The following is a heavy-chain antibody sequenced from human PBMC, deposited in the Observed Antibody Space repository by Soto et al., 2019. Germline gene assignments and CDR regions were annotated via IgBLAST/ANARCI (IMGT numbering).Heavy chain of an antibody. V-gene: IGHV4-34*01. CDR2: INHSGST. Sequence: KASETLSLTCAVYGGSFSGYYWSWIRQPPGKGLEWIGEINHSGSTNYNPSLKSRVTISVDTSKNQFSLKLSSVTAADTAVYYCARVRSYYGSGTHYYGMDVWGQGTTVTVSS. CDR1: GGSFSGYY. CDR3: ARVRSYYGSGTHYYGMDV. J-gene: IGHJ6*02. D-gene: IGHD3-10*01.